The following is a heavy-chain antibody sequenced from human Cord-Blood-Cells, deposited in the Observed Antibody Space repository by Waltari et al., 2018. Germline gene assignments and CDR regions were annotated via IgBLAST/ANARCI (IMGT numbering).Heavy chain of an antibody. CDR3: ARGPKDEYSSSSDAVDI. D-gene: IGHD6-6*01. CDR2: ISHSGST. CDR1: GGSFSGYY. V-gene: IGHV4-34*01. J-gene: IGHJ3*02. Sequence: QVQLQRWGAGLLKPSETLSLTCAVSGGSFSGYYWSWIRQPRGKGREWIGEISHSGSTNYNPALKSRVTISVDTSKNQFSLKLSSVTAADTAVYYCARGPKDEYSSSSDAVDIWGKGTMVTVSS.